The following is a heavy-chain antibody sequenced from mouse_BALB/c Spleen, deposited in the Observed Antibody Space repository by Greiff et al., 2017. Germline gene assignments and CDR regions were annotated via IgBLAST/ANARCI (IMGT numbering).Heavy chain of an antibody. CDR2: INSNGGST. CDR1: GFTFSSYR. D-gene: IGHD2-13*01. CDR3: ARDRGLGVDV. Sequence: EVQLVESGGGLVQPGGSLKLSCAASGFTFSSYRMSWVRQTPDKRLELVATINSNGGSTYYPDSVKGRFTISRDNAKNTLYLQMSSLKSEDTAMYYCARDRGLGVDVWGAGTTVTVSS. V-gene: IGHV5-6-3*01. J-gene: IGHJ1*01.